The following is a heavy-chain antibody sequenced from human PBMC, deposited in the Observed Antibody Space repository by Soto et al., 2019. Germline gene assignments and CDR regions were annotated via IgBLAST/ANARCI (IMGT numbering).Heavy chain of an antibody. V-gene: IGHV4-39*02. CDR2: MYYSGSP. Sequence: ETLSLTCTVSGGSITSGTYYWGWIRQPPGEGLEWIGAMYYSGSPHYNPSLKSRVTMSVDTSKNHFSLNLTSVTTADTAVYYCARVLFTTWTHLADYWGQGTLVTVSS. J-gene: IGHJ4*02. CDR1: GGSITSGTYY. D-gene: IGHD1-1*01. CDR3: ARVLFTTWTHLADY.